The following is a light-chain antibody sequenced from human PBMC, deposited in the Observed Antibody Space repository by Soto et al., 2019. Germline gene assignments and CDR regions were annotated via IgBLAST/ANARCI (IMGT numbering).Light chain of an antibody. CDR1: SSDIGGYKY. Sequence: QSVLTQPASVSGSPGQSITISCTGTSSDIGGYKYVSWYQQHPGNAPKVMIYHVSNRPSGVSNRFSGSKSGNTATLTISGPHGEDEAHYYSSSYTGGSPYVSGTVTKVTVL. V-gene: IGLV2-14*01. CDR3: SSYTGGSPYV. CDR2: HVS. J-gene: IGLJ1*01.